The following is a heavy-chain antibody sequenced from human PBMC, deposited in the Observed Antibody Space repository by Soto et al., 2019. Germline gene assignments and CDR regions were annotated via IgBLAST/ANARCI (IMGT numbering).Heavy chain of an antibody. CDR1: GGSISSSNW. Sequence: TLSLTCAVSGGSISSSNWWSWVRQPPGKGLEWIGEIYHSGSTNYNPSLKSRVTISVDKSKNQFSLKLSSVTAADTAVYYCASSSSSWYYFDYWGQGTLVTVSS. CDR2: IYHSGST. J-gene: IGHJ4*02. D-gene: IGHD6-13*01. CDR3: ASSSSSWYYFDY. V-gene: IGHV4-4*02.